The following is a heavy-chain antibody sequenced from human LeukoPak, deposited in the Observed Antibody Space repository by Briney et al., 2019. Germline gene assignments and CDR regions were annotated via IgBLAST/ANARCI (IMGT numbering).Heavy chain of an antibody. CDR1: GFTFSSYA. V-gene: IGHV3-23*01. J-gene: IGHJ4*02. Sequence: GGSLRLSCAASGFTFSSYAMNWVRQAPGKGLEWVSGISGSGGSTYYADSVEGRFTISRDNSKNTLYLQMNSLRAEDTAIYYCAKDWAVAGTNYFDYWGQGTLVTVSS. CDR3: AKDWAVAGTNYFDY. D-gene: IGHD6-19*01. CDR2: ISGSGGST.